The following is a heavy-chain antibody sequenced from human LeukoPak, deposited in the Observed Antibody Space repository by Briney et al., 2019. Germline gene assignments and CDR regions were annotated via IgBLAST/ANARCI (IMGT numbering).Heavy chain of an antibody. CDR3: AKVDTATFDY. CDR1: GFTFSSYD. D-gene: IGHD5-18*01. V-gene: IGHV3-23*01. J-gene: IGHJ4*02. Sequence: PGGSLRLSCAASGFTFSSYDMSWVRQAPGKGLEWVSAISGSGGSTYYADSVKGRFTISRDNSKNTLYLQTNSLRAEDTAVYYCAKVDTATFDYWGQGTLVTVSS. CDR2: ISGSGGST.